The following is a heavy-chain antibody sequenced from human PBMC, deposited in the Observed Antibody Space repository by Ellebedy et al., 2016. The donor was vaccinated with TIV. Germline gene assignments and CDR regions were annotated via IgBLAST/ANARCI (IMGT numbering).Heavy chain of an antibody. J-gene: IGHJ5*02. CDR2: IIPILGIA. V-gene: IGHV1-69*04. Sequence: PVKVSCXASGGTFSSYAISWVRQAPGQGLEWMGRIIPILGIANYAQKFQGRVTITADKSTSTAYMELSSLRSEDTAVYYCARGDIKTGFDPWGQGTLVTVSS. D-gene: IGHD1-1*01. CDR3: ARGDIKTGFDP. CDR1: GGTFSSYA.